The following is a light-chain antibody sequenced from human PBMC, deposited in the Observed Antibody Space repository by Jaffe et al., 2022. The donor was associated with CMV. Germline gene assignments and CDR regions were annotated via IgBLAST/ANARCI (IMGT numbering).Light chain of an antibody. CDR3: QQRTNWPIT. CDR2: DAS. CDR1: QSVSSY. J-gene: IGKJ5*01. Sequence: EIVLTQSPPTLSLSPGERATFSCRASQSVSSYIAWYQHKPGQAPRLLIYDASNRATGIPARFSGSGSGTDFTLTISSLEPEDFAVYYCQQRTNWPITFGQGTRLEIK. V-gene: IGKV3-11*01.